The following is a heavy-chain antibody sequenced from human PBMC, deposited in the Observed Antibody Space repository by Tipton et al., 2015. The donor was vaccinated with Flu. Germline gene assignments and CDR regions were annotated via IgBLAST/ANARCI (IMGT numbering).Heavy chain of an antibody. D-gene: IGHD4-11*01. CDR1: GDSVRNSNYY. Sequence: GLVKPSETLSLTCGVSGDSVRNSNYYWGWIRQPPGRGLEWIGNIHQTRTYYYNPSLRSRVTISVDRSRNQFSLRLSSVTAADTAVYFCARRDYSNYVSEPKSWFDPWGRGILVTVAS. CDR3: ARRDYSNYVSEPKSWFDP. CDR2: IHQTRTY. J-gene: IGHJ5*02. V-gene: IGHV4-38-2*01.